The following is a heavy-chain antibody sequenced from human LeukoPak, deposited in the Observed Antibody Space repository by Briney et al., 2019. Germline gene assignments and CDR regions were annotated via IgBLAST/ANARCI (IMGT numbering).Heavy chain of an antibody. V-gene: IGHV4-39*07. J-gene: IGHJ3*02. CDR1: GGSISSSSYY. D-gene: IGHD3-10*01. Sequence: SETLSLTCTVSGGSISSSSYYWGWIRQPPGKGLEWIGSIYYSGSTYYNPSLKSRVTISVDTSKNQFSLKLSSVTAADTAVYYCARGPQREYYGSGSYYNVGAFDIWGQGTMVTVSS. CDR2: IYYSGST. CDR3: ARGPQREYYGSGSYYNVGAFDI.